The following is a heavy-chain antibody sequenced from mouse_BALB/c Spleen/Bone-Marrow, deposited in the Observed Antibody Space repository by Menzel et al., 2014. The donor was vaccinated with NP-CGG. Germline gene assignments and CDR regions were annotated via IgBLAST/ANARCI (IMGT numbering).Heavy chain of an antibody. CDR2: ISNGGGST. D-gene: IGHD2-1*01. CDR3: ARQIYFPYFDD. V-gene: IGHV5-12-2*01. J-gene: IGHJ2*01. CDR1: GFTFSSYT. Sequence: EVQGVESGGGLVQPGGSLKLSCAASGFTFSSYTMSWVRQTPEKRLEWVAYISNGGGSTYYPDTVKGRFTISRDNAKNTLYLQMSSLKSEDTAMYYCARQIYFPYFDDWGQGTTLTVSS.